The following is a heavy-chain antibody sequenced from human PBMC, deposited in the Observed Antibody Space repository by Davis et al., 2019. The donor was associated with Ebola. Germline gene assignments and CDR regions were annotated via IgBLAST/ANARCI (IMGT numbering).Heavy chain of an antibody. CDR1: GFTVSSNY. D-gene: IGHD3-9*01. Sequence: GESLKISCAASGFTVSSNYMSWVRQAPGKGLEWVSVIYNGGSTYYADSVKGRFTISRDNSKNTLYLQMNSLRDEDTAVYYCAGATGYYRHGMDVWGQGTTVTVSS. V-gene: IGHV3-53*01. CDR3: AGATGYYRHGMDV. J-gene: IGHJ6*02. CDR2: IYNGGST.